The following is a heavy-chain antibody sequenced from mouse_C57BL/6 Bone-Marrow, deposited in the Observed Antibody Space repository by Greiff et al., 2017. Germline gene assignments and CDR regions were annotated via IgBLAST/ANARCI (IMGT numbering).Heavy chain of an antibody. Sequence: QVQLKQSGAELVRPGASVKLSCKASGYTFTDYYINWVKQRPGQGLEWIARIYPGSGNTYYNEKFKGKATLTAEKSSSTAYMQLSSLTSEDSAVYFCAREDDYDAWFAYWGQGTLVTVSA. J-gene: IGHJ3*01. CDR3: AREDDYDAWFAY. CDR1: GYTFTDYY. CDR2: IYPGSGNT. V-gene: IGHV1-76*01. D-gene: IGHD2-4*01.